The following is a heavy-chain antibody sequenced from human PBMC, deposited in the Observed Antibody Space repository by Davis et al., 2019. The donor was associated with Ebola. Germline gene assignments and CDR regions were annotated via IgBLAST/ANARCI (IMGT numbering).Heavy chain of an antibody. CDR1: GASINGNNW. V-gene: IGHV4-4*02. J-gene: IGHJ4*02. D-gene: IGHD5-18*01. CDR3: ARGYGAA. CDR2: IRPGGNT. Sequence: PSETLSLTCAVTGASINGNNWWPWFRQSPEKGLEWLGQIRPGGNTNYNPSLQSRVTMSLDTSNNAFSLDVASVTAADTAVYYCARGYGAAWGQGTLVIVSS.